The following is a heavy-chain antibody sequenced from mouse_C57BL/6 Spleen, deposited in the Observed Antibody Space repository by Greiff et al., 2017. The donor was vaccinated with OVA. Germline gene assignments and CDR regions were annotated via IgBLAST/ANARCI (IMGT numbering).Heavy chain of an antibody. CDR3: AKRDYGSSYGYFDV. Sequence: QVQLQQSGPGLVQPSQSLSITCTVSGFSLTSYGVHWVRQSPGKGLEWLGVIWRGGSTDYNAAFMPRLSNTKDNSKSQVFYKMNSLQADDTAIYYCAKRDYGSSYGYFDVWGTGTTVTVSS. D-gene: IGHD1-1*01. J-gene: IGHJ1*03. CDR2: IWRGGST. V-gene: IGHV2-5*01. CDR1: GFSLTSYG.